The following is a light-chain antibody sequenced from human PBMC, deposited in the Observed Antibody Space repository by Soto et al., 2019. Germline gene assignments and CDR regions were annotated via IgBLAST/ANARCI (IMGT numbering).Light chain of an antibody. CDR3: QQYYSTPFT. CDR2: WAS. CDR1: QSVLYSSNNKNY. Sequence: DIVMTQSPDSLAVSLGERATINCKSSQSVLYSSNNKNYLAWYQQKPGQPPKLLIYWASTRESGVPDRFSGSGSGPDFTLTISSLQAADVAVYYCQQYYSTPFTFGPGTKVAIK. J-gene: IGKJ3*01. V-gene: IGKV4-1*01.